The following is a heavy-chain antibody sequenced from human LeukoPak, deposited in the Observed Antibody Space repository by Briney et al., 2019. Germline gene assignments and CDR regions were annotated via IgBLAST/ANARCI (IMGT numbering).Heavy chain of an antibody. CDR3: ARDGMGATSDY. CDR1: GGSISSYY. J-gene: IGHJ4*02. Sequence: PSETLSLTCTVSGGSISSYYWSWIRQPPGKGLEWIGYIYYSGSTNYNPSLKSRDTISVDTSKNQFSLKLSSVTAADTAVYYCARDGMGATSDYWGQGTLVTVSS. D-gene: IGHD1-26*01. V-gene: IGHV4-59*01. CDR2: IYYSGST.